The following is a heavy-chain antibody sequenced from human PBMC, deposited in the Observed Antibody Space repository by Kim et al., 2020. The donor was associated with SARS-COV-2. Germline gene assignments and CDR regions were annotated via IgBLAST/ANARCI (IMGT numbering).Heavy chain of an antibody. V-gene: IGHV3-30*04. J-gene: IGHJ6*01. D-gene: IGHD2-15*01. Sequence: GGSLRLSCAASGFTFSSYAMHWVRQAPGKGLEWVAVISYDGSNKYYADSVKGRFTISRDNSKNTLYLQMNSLRAEDTAGYYCARDMGYCSGGSCYFYYY. CDR1: GFTFSSYA. CDR3: ARDMGYCSGGSCYFYYY. CDR2: ISYDGSNK.